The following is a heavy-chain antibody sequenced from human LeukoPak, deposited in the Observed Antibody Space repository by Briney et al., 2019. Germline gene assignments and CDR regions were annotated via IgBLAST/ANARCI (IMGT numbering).Heavy chain of an antibody. Sequence: GGTLSLTCAASGVTFNSYWMHWVRQPPGKGLVWVSRVNSDGSYTSFADSVKGRFTISRDNAKNTLYLQMNSLRAEDTAVYYCARHQPLDYWRPGTVVTVSS. CDR2: VNSDGSYT. CDR3: ARHQPLDY. J-gene: IGHJ4*02. CDR1: GVTFNSYW. V-gene: IGHV3-74*01.